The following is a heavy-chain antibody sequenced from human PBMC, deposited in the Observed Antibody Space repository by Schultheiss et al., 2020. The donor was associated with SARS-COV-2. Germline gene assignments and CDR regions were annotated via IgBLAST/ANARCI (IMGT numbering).Heavy chain of an antibody. J-gene: IGHJ5*02. CDR1: GGSISSSNW. Sequence: SETLSLTCTVSGGSISSSNWWSWVRQPPGKGLEWIGEIYHSGSTYYNPSLKSRVTISVDTSKNQFSLKLSSVTAADTAVYYCARDVLGYCSGGSCYSGNWFDPWGQGTLVTVSS. CDR2: IYHSGST. CDR3: ARDVLGYCSGGSCYSGNWFDP. V-gene: IGHV4-4*02. D-gene: IGHD2-15*01.